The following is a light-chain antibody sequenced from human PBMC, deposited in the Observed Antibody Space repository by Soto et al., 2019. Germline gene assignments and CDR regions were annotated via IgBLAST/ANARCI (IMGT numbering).Light chain of an antibody. Sequence: IQLTQSPSSLYASAGDRGTITSLASQVIRTALGWYQQKPGKAPKLLIYAASTLQSGVPSRFSGSGSGTDFTLTISSLQPEDFATYYCQQDFRYSWTFGQGTKVDI. V-gene: IGKV1-6*02. CDR3: QQDFRYSWT. CDR2: AAS. J-gene: IGKJ1*01. CDR1: QVIRTA.